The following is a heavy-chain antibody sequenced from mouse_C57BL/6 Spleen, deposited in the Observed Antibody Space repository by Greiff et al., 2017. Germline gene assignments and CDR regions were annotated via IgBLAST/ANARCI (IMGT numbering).Heavy chain of an antibody. CDR2: IWSGGST. D-gene: IGHD4-1*01. CDR3: ASGWEGEGYYAMDY. J-gene: IGHJ4*01. CDR1: GFSLTSYG. V-gene: IGHV2-2*01. Sequence: QVQLQQSGPGLVQPSQSLSITCTVSGFSLTSYGVHWVRQSPGKGLEWLGVIWSGGSTDYNAAFISRLSISKDNSKSQVFFKMNSLQADDTAIYYCASGWEGEGYYAMDYWGQGTSVTVSS.